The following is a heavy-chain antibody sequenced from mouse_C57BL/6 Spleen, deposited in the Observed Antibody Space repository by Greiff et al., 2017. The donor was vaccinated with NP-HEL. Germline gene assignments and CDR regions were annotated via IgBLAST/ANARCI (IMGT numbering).Heavy chain of an antibody. CDR2: ISSGSSTI. V-gene: IGHV5-17*01. D-gene: IGHD1-1*01. J-gene: IGHJ3*01. Sequence: EVQGVESGGGLVKPGGSLKLSCAASGFTFSDYGMHWVRQAPEKGLEWVAYISSGSSTIYYADTVKGRFTISRDNAKTTLFLQMTSLRSEDTAMYYCARSQYYGSSYWFAYWGQGTLVTVSA. CDR1: GFTFSDYG. CDR3: ARSQYYGSSYWFAY.